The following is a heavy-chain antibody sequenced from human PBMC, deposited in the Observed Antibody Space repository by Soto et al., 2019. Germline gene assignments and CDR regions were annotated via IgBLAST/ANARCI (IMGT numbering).Heavy chain of an antibody. J-gene: IGHJ6*02. D-gene: IGHD1-26*01. Sequence: QVQLVQSGAEVQKPGSSVKVSCKASGDTFKNYAISWVRLAPGQGLEWMGGINPAFAPASYAQKFQGRITITAGESMNTVYMELNSLTSGDTAVYYCARSRCSGSGYRCPRNRYYQGMDVWGQGTTVKVSS. V-gene: IGHV1-69*01. CDR2: INPAFAPA. CDR3: ARSRCSGSGYRCPRNRYYQGMDV. CDR1: GDTFKNYA.